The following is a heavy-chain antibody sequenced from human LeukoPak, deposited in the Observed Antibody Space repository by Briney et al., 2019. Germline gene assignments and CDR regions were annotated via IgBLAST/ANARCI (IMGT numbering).Heavy chain of an antibody. CDR2: ISYDGSNK. V-gene: IGHV3-30*04. Sequence: GGSLRLSCAASGFTFSSYALHWVRQSPSKGLECVAVISYDGSNKSYADSVKGRFTISRDNSKNTLYLQMHSLRAEDTAFYYCARDLLGSGSSYSSGAWDYWGQGTLVTVSS. J-gene: IGHJ4*02. CDR3: ARDLLGSGSSYSSGAWDY. CDR1: GFTFSSYA. D-gene: IGHD3-22*01.